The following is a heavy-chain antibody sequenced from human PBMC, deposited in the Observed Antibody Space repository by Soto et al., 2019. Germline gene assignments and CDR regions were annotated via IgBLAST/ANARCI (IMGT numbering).Heavy chain of an antibody. J-gene: IGHJ6*02. CDR3: AKDIEGLLCFGGNYGMDV. CDR1: GFTFSSYA. Sequence: EVQLLESGGGLVQPGGSLRLSCAASGFTFSSYAMSWVRQAPGKGLEWVSAISGSGGSTYDADSVQGRFTISRDNSKNTLYLQMNSLRAEDTAVYYCAKDIEGLLCFGGNYGMDVWGQGTTVTVSS. V-gene: IGHV3-23*01. CDR2: ISGSGGST. D-gene: IGHD3-10*01.